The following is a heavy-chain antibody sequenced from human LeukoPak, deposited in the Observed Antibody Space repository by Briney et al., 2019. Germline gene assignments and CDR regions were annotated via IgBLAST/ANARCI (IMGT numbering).Heavy chain of an antibody. CDR1: GGTFSSYA. D-gene: IGHD2-2*01. J-gene: IGHJ6*03. Sequence: SVKVSCKASGGTFSSYAISWVRQAPGQGLEWMGGIIPIFGTANYAQKFQGRVTITTDESTSTAYMELSSLRSEETAVYYCASTYCSSTSCYGYYYMDVWGKGTTVTVSS. V-gene: IGHV1-69*05. CDR3: ASTYCSSTSCYGYYYMDV. CDR2: IIPIFGTA.